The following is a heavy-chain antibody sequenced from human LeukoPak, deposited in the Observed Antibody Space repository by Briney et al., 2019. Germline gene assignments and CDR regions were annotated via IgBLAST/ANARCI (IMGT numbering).Heavy chain of an antibody. CDR1: GGSIGSYY. J-gene: IGHJ4*01. CDR2: IHYSGST. CDR3: ARDDVLTGYYGNFDF. D-gene: IGHD3-9*01. Sequence: SETLSLTCTVSGGSIGSYYWSWIRQPPGKGLEWIAYIHYSGSTSSNPSLKSRVTVSVDTSKNQFSLKLTSVTAADTAVYYCARDDVLTGYYGNFDFWGLGALVTV. V-gene: IGHV4-59*01.